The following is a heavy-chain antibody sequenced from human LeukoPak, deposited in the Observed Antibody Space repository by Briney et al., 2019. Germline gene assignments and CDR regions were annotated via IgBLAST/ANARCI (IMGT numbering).Heavy chain of an antibody. CDR3: ARTKSGYYSNFDL. J-gene: IGHJ4*02. V-gene: IGHV4-31*03. CDR2: IYHSDYTGST. CDR1: GGSISSTYY. Sequence: KSSETLSLTCTVSGGSISSTYYWGWIRQHPGKGLEWIGYIYHSDYTGSTYYNPSLKSRVTISIDTSKTQFSLKLSSVTAADTAVYYCARTKSGYYSNFDLWGQGALVTVSS. D-gene: IGHD3-22*01.